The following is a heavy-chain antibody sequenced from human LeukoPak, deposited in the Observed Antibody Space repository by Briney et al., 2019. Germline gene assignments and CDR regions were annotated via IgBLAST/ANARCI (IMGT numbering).Heavy chain of an antibody. D-gene: IGHD6-6*01. CDR2: IYHSGST. V-gene: IGHV4-39*01. J-gene: IGHJ4*02. Sequence: SETLSLTCTVPGGSISSSSYYWGWIRQPPGKGLEWIGSIYHSGSTYYNPSLKSRVTISVDTSKNQFSLKLSSVTAADTAVYYCARHPRGSSRNGFDYWGQGTLVTVSS. CDR1: GGSISSSSYY. CDR3: ARHPRGSSRNGFDY.